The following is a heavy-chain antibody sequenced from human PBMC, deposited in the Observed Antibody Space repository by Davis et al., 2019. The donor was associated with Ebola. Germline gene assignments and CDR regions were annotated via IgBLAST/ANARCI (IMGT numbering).Heavy chain of an antibody. J-gene: IGHJ4*02. CDR2: INSDGSST. CDR3: ARGPPRYSSSWYGNY. D-gene: IGHD6-13*01. Sequence: PGGSLRFSCAASGFTFSSYWMHWVRQAPGKGLVWVSRINSDGSSTSYADSVKGRFTISRDNAKNTLYLQMSSLRAEDTAVYYCARGPPRYSSSWYGNYWGQGTLVTVSS. V-gene: IGHV3-74*01. CDR1: GFTFSSYW.